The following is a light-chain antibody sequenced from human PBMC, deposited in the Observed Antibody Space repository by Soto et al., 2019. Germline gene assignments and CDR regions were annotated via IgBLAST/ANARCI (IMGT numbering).Light chain of an antibody. Sequence: EIVLTQSPATLSLSPGERATLSCRASQSVRSYLAWYQQKPGQDPRLLRYDVSNRAAGIPARVSGSGSGTDYNLTISSLEHEDFAVYYCQQLGNLPLTVGPGTKVDFK. CDR2: DVS. CDR3: QQLGNLPLT. J-gene: IGKJ3*01. CDR1: QSVRSY. V-gene: IGKV3-11*01.